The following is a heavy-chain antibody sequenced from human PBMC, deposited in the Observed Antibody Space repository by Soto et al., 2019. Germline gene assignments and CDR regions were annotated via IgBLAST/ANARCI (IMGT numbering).Heavy chain of an antibody. V-gene: IGHV1-18*01. CDR1: GYTFTSYG. J-gene: IGHJ4*02. CDR2: ISAYNGNT. Sequence: ASVKVSCKASGYTFTSYGISWVRQAPGQGLEWMGWISAYNGNTNYAQKLQGRVTMTTDTSTSTAYMELRSLRSDDTAVYYCASASELVRGHERGHYFDYWGQGTLVTVSS. CDR3: ASASELVRGHERGHYFDY. D-gene: IGHD6-13*01.